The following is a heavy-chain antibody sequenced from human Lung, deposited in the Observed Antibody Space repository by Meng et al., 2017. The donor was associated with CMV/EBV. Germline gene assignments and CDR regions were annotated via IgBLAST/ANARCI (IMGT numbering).Heavy chain of an antibody. J-gene: IGHJ5*02. CDR3: AREEGIGGFDP. V-gene: IGHV4-59*01. CDR2: IYYSGST. CDR1: GGSISSYY. Sequence: QLPPRESVPVPVNPSETPSLPGTYAGGSISSYYWTLIRQPPGKGLEWIGYIYYSGSTNYNPSLKSRVTISVDTPKNQFSLKLSSVTAADTAVYHCAREEGIGGFDPWGQGTLVTVSS. D-gene: IGHD3-10*01.